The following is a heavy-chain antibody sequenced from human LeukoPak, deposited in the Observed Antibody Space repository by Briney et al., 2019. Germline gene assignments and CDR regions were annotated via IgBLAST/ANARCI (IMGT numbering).Heavy chain of an antibody. CDR1: GYSISSGYY. Sequence: SETLSLTCTVSGYSISSGYYWGWIRQPPGKGLEWIGSIYHSGSTYYNPSLKSRVTISVDTSKNQFSLKLSSVTAADTAVYYCARTTQQLVYYWGQGTLVTVSS. D-gene: IGHD6-13*01. CDR2: IYHSGST. V-gene: IGHV4-38-2*02. J-gene: IGHJ4*02. CDR3: ARTTQQLVYY.